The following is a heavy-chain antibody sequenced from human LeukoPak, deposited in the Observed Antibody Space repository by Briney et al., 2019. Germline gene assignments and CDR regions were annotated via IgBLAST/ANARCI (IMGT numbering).Heavy chain of an antibody. CDR2: ISSSGSTI. Sequence: GGSLRLSCAASAFTFSDYYMSWIRQAPGRGLEWVSYISSSGSTIYYADSVKGRFTISRDNAKNSLYLQMNSLRAEDTAVYYCAREEGYNSVAMDVWGKGTTVTVSS. V-gene: IGHV3-11*04. D-gene: IGHD5-24*01. CDR3: AREEGYNSVAMDV. CDR1: AFTFSDYY. J-gene: IGHJ6*03.